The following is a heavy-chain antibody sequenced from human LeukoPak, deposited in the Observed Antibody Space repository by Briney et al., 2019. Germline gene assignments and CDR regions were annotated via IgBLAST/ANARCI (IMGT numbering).Heavy chain of an antibody. Sequence: GGSLRLSCAASGFTFSSYAMSWVRQAPGKGLEWVSAISGSGGSTYYADSVEGRFTISRDNSKNTLYLQMNSLRAEDTAVYYCAKDGTGAAMATTDYWGQGTLVTVSS. D-gene: IGHD5-18*01. CDR3: AKDGTGAAMATTDY. CDR2: ISGSGGST. CDR1: GFTFSSYA. V-gene: IGHV3-23*01. J-gene: IGHJ4*02.